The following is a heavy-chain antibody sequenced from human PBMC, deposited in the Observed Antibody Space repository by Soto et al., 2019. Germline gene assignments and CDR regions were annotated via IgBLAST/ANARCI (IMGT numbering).Heavy chain of an antibody. CDR2: IYYSGST. CDR1: GCSISSGGYY. CDR3: ARDKIGYCSGGSCNELAYYFDY. D-gene: IGHD2-15*01. J-gene: IGHJ4*02. V-gene: IGHV4-31*03. Sequence: PSETLSLTCTVSGCSISSGGYYWSWIRQHPGKGLEWIGYIYYSGSTYYNPSLKSRVTISVDTSKNQFSLKLSSVTAADTAVYYCARDKIGYCSGGSCNELAYYFDYWGQGTLVTVSS.